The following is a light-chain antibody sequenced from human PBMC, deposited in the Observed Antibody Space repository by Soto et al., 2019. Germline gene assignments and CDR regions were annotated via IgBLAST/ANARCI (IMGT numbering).Light chain of an antibody. J-gene: IGKJ4*01. CDR3: QQYNNWPPLT. CDR2: GAS. CDR1: QSISSN. V-gene: IGKV3-15*01. Sequence: EIVMTQSPATLSVSPGERATLSCRASQSISSNLAWYQQKPGQSPSLLIYGASTRATGIPARFSGSGSGTEFTLTISSLQSEDFALYFCQQYNNWPPLTFGGGTKVDI.